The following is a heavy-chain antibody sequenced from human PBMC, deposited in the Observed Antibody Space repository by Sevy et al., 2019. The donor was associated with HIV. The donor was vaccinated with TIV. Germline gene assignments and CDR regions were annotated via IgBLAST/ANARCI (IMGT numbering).Heavy chain of an antibody. V-gene: IGHV3-23*01. CDR2: ISCTGGST. CDR1: GFTFSSYD. CDR3: AKDGGRNWDQFFFDS. Sequence: GGSLRLSCEASGFTFSSYDMSWVRQAPGKGLEWVSYISCTGGSTDYADSVKGRFTISRDNSKNTLYIHMISLRAEDTAVYFCAKDGGRNWDQFFFDSWGQGTLVTVS. D-gene: IGHD7-27*01. J-gene: IGHJ4*02.